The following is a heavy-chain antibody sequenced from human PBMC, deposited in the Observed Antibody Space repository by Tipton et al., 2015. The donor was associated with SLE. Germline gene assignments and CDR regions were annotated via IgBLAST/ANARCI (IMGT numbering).Heavy chain of an antibody. V-gene: IGHV4-38-2*01. D-gene: IGHD3-22*01. J-gene: IGHJ4*02. Sequence: SGEYITSGYYWAWIRQSPGKGLEWIGSIYYSGSTYYNPSLKSRVTISVDTSKNQFSLKLSSVTAADTAVYYCARQPPYDQDFDYWGQGTLVTVSS. CDR3: ARQPPYDQDFDY. CDR2: IYYSGST. CDR1: GEYITSGYY.